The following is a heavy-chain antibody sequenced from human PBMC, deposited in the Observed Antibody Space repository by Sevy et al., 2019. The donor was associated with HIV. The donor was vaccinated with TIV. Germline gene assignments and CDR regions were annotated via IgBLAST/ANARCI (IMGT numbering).Heavy chain of an antibody. V-gene: IGHV3-23*01. CDR3: AGRGSGTSPRPFDY. D-gene: IGHD3-10*01. J-gene: IGHJ4*02. CDR2: ISGSGGST. Sequence: GGSLRLSCAASGFTFSSYAMSWVRQAPGKGLGWVSAISGSGGSTYYADSVKGRFTISRDNSKNTLYLQMNSLRAEDTAVYYCAGRGSGTSPRPFDYWGQGTLVTVSS. CDR1: GFTFSSYA.